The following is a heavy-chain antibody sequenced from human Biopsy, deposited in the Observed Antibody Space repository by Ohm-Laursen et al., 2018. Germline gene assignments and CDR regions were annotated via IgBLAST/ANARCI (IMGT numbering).Heavy chain of an antibody. J-gene: IGHJ5*01. V-gene: IGHV1-2*02. CDR1: GYTFTDYF. D-gene: IGHD3-3*01. Sequence: AATVKISCKTSGYTFTDYFVHWVRQAPGQGLEWMGWIDPKSGGTNYAQKFQGRVTMTRDTSISTTYMELRRLTSDDTAAFYCARELGDFWGGRQFDFWGQGTLVTVSS. CDR3: ARELGDFWGGRQFDF. CDR2: IDPKSGGT.